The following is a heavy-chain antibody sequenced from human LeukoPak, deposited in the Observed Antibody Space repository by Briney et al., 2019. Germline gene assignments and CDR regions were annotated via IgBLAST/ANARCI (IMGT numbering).Heavy chain of an antibody. V-gene: IGHV4-39*07. Sequence: SETLSLTCTVSGGSISSSSYYWGWIRQPPGTGLEWIGSIYYSGSTYYNPSLKSRVTISVDTSKNQFSLKLSSVTAADTAVYYCVKSGWLESRSWVDYWGQGTLVTVSS. CDR1: GGSISSSSYY. D-gene: IGHD6-19*01. J-gene: IGHJ4*02. CDR3: VKSGWLESRSWVDY. CDR2: IYYSGST.